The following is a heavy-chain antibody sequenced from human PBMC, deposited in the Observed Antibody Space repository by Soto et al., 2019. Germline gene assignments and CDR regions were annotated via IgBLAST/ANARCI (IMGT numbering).Heavy chain of an antibody. J-gene: IGHJ4*02. V-gene: IGHV1-69*01. CDR3: ASANSSGWPFDY. CDR1: GGTFSSYA. Sequence: QVQLVQSGAEVKKPGSSVKVSCKASGGTFSSYAISWVRQSPGQGLEWMGGIIPIFGTANYAQKLQGRVTITADESTSTAYMELSSLRSEDTSVYYCASANSSGWPFDYWGQGTLVTVSS. CDR2: IIPIFGTA. D-gene: IGHD6-19*01.